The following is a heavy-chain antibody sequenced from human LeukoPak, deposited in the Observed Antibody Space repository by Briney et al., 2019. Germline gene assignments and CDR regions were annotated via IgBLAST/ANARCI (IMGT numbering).Heavy chain of an antibody. CDR3: ARDGMGGIKAFDI. D-gene: IGHD3-10*01. Sequence: PGGSLRLSCAASGFTFSRYWMSWVRQAPGRGLEWVANIKHDGSQKHYVDSVKGRITISRDNAKNSLYLQMTSLRAEDTAVYYCARDGMGGIKAFDIWGQGTMVTVSS. V-gene: IGHV3-7*05. CDR2: IKHDGSQK. CDR1: GFTFSRYW. J-gene: IGHJ3*02.